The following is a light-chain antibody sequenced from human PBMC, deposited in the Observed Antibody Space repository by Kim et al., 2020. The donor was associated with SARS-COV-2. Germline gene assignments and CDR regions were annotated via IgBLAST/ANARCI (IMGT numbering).Light chain of an antibody. CDR1: QSVSSW. CDR3: QQYNSNPYT. CDR2: KAS. V-gene: IGKV1-5*03. Sequence: DIQMTQSPSTLSASVGDRVTVTCRASQSVSSWLAWYQQKPGKAPKLLNYKASSLESAVPSRFSGSGSGTEFTLTISSLQPDDFATYYCQQYNSNPYTFGQGTKVDIK. J-gene: IGKJ2*01.